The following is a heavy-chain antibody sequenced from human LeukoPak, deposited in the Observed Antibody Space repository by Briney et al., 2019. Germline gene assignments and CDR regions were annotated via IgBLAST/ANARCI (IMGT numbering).Heavy chain of an antibody. CDR1: GFTVSSNY. J-gene: IGHJ5*02. CDR3: ARERNYRFDP. V-gene: IGHV3-53*01. CDR2: IYSGGST. D-gene: IGHD4-11*01. Sequence: GGSLRLSCAASGFTVSSNYMSWVRQAPGKGLEWVSVIYSGGSTYYADSVKGRFTIFRDNSKNTLYLQMNSLRAEDTAVYYCARERNYRFDPWGQGTLVTVSS.